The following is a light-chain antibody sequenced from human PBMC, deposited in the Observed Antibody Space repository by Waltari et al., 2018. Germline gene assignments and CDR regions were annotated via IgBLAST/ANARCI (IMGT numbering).Light chain of an antibody. Sequence: DIQMTQSPSSLSASVGDTVTITCRTSQNIDRSLNWYTQRPGNAPKLLIFAASTLQSGVYARFSGSTSGTDYTLTISGLQPEVFATYYGQQSHRSHWTFGQRTQVDI. CDR1: QNIDRS. V-gene: IGKV1-39*01. J-gene: IGKJ1*01. CDR3: QQSHRSHWT. CDR2: AAS.